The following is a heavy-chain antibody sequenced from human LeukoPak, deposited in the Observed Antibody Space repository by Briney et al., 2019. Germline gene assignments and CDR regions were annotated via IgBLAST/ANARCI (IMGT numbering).Heavy chain of an antibody. CDR1: GFTFSSYA. Sequence: GGSLRLSCAASGFTFSSYAMSWVRQAPGKGLEWVSAISGSGGSTYYADSVRGRFTISRDNSKNTLYLQMNSLRAEDTAVYYCAKDLPTPDYYDSSGHDYWGQGTLVTVSS. CDR3: AKDLPTPDYYDSSGHDY. D-gene: IGHD3-22*01. V-gene: IGHV3-23*01. J-gene: IGHJ4*02. CDR2: ISGSGGST.